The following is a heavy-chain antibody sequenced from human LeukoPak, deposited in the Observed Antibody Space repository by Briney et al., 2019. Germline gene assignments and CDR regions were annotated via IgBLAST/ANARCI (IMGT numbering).Heavy chain of an antibody. CDR1: GGSISGYY. Sequence: SETLSLTCTVSGGSISGYYWSWIRQPPGKGLEWIGEINHSGSTNYNPSLKSRVTISVDTSKNQFSLKLSSVTAADTAVYYCARGPQIGYYGMDVWGQGTTVTVSS. J-gene: IGHJ6*02. CDR3: ARGPQIGYYGMDV. D-gene: IGHD3-3*01. V-gene: IGHV4-34*01. CDR2: INHSGST.